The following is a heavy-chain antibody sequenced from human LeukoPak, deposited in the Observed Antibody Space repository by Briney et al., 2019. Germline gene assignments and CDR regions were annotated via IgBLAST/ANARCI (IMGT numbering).Heavy chain of an antibody. J-gene: IGHJ4*02. CDR2: ISYDGSNK. Sequence: GGSLRLSCAASGFTFSSYGMHWVRQAPGKGLEWVAVISYDGSNKYYADSVKGRFTISRDNSKNTLYLQMNSLRTEDTAVYYCAKSGGGPGNRRYGSGSYYFDYWGQGTLVTVSS. CDR3: AKSGGGPGNRRYGSGSYYFDY. D-gene: IGHD3-10*01. CDR1: GFTFSSYG. V-gene: IGHV3-30*18.